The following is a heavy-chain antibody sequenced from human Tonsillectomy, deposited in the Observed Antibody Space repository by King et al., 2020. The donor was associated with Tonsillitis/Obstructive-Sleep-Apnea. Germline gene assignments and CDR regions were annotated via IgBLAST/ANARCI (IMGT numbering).Heavy chain of an antibody. D-gene: IGHD3-9*01. CDR2: INPNSGGT. V-gene: IGHV1-2*02. J-gene: IGHJ4*02. Sequence: QLVQSGAEVKKPGASVKVSCKASGYTFSGYYLHLVRQAPGQGLEWMGWINPNSGGTDYAEKFQGRVTMTRDTSISTAYMELSRLRSDDTAVYYCARGGGGGVGDWLLLIDYWGQGTLVTVSS. CDR3: ARGGGGGVGDWLLLIDY. CDR1: GYTFSGYY.